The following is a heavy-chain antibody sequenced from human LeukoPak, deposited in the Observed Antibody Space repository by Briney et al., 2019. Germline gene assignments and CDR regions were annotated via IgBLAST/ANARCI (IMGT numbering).Heavy chain of an antibody. V-gene: IGHV4-59*01. CDR1: GVPITSYF. D-gene: IGHD3-10*01. J-gene: IGHJ6*03. CDR2: IYYIGTT. Sequence: TSETLSLTCTVSGVPITSYFWTWIWQAPGKGLEWIGYIYYIGTTNYNPSLKSRATMSVDMSKNQFSLKLTSVTAADTAVYYCAREGYGSGSSHFMDVWGTGTTVTVSS. CDR3: AREGYGSGSSHFMDV.